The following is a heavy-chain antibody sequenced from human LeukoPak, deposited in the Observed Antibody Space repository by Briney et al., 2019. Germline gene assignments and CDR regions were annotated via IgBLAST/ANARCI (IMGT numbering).Heavy chain of an antibody. CDR2: INPSGGST. D-gene: IGHD2-2*01. Sequence: GASVKVSCKASGGTFSSYAISWVRQAPGQGLEWMGIINPSGGSTSYAQKFQGRVTMTRDMSTSTVYMELSSLRSEDTAVYYCARDSTYDHWGQGTLVTVSS. J-gene: IGHJ4*02. V-gene: IGHV1-46*01. CDR3: ARDSTYDH. CDR1: GGTFSSYA.